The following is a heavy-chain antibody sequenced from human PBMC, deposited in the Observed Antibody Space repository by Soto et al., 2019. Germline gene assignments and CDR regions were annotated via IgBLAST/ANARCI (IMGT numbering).Heavy chain of an antibody. V-gene: IGHV4-39*07. CDR1: GGSISSIYY. Sequence: PSETLSLTCTVSGGSISSIYYWGWIRQPPGKGLEWIGSIYYSGSTYYNPSLKSRVTISVDTSKNQFSLKLSSVTAADTAVYYCARTPDIWGQGTMVTV. J-gene: IGHJ3*02. CDR2: IYYSGST. CDR3: ARTPDI.